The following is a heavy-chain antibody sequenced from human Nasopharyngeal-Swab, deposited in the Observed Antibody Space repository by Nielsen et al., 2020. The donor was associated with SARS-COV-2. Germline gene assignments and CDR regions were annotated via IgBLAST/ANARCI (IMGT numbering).Heavy chain of an antibody. V-gene: IGHV4-34*01. D-gene: IGHD3-22*01. CDR3: ARGHRSISMIVVVIATAHFYFDS. Sequence: SETLSLTCAVYGGSFSGYYWSWIRQPPGKGLEWIGEINHSGTTSYNPSLKSRVTISSDTSKNQFSLKLSSVTAADTAVYYYARGHRSISMIVVVIATAHFYFDSWGRGTLVTVTS. CDR1: GGSFSGYY. J-gene: IGHJ4*02. CDR2: INHSGTT.